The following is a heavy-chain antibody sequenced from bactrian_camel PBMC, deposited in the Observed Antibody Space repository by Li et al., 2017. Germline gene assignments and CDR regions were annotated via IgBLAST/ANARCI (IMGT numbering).Heavy chain of an antibody. CDR3: AALSGGN. D-gene: IGHD1*01. CDR2: IARDSSNT. Sequence: HVQLVESGGDLVQPGGSLRLSCAASGFRFSAYYMSWVRQAPGKGLECVAKIARDSSNTDYADSVEGRFTISRDNAKNTVYLQMNSLKSEDTALYYCAALSGGNWGQGTQVTVS. CDR1: GFRFSAYY. J-gene: IGHJ4*01. V-gene: IGHV3-2*01.